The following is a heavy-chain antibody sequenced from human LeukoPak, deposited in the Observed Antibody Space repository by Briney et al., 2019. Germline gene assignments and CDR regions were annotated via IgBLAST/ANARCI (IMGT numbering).Heavy chain of an antibody. J-gene: IGHJ4*02. Sequence: GGSLRLSCAASGFTFSSYAMNWVRQAPGKGLEWVSIIGGSGGTTYYADSVKGRFTISRDNSKNTLYLQMNSLRAEDTAVYYCAKDRSDWNNAFDYWGQGTLVTVSS. CDR2: IGGSGGTT. D-gene: IGHD1/OR15-1a*01. CDR3: AKDRSDWNNAFDY. CDR1: GFTFSSYA. V-gene: IGHV3-23*01.